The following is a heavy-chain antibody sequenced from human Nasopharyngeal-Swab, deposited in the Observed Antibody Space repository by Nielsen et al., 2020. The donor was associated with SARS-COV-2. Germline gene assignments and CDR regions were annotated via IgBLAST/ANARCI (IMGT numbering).Heavy chain of an antibody. CDR3: ARGLGDSSGYYDY. J-gene: IGHJ4*02. V-gene: IGHV1-46*01. CDR2: INPSGGST. Sequence: WVRQAPGQGLEWMGIINPSGGSTSYAQKFQGRVTMTRDTSTSTVYMELSSLRSGDTAVYYCARGLGDSSGYYDYWGQGTLVTVSS. D-gene: IGHD3-22*01.